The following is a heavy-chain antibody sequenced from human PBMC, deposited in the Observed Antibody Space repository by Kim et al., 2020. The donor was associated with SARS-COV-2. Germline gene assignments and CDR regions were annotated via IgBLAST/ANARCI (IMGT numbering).Heavy chain of an antibody. V-gene: IGHV4-39*01. D-gene: IGHD3-10*01. Sequence: SETLSLTCTVSGGSISSSSYYWGWIRQPPGKGLEWIGSIYYSGSTYYNPSLKSRVTISVDTSKNQFSLKLSSVTAADTAVYYCARQGKIWFGELLDDYYYYGMDVWGQGTTVTVSS. J-gene: IGHJ6*02. CDR3: ARQGKIWFGELLDDYYYYGMDV. CDR1: GGSISSSSYY. CDR2: IYYSGST.